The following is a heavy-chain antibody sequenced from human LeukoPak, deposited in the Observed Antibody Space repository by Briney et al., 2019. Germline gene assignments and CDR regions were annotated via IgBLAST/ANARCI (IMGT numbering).Heavy chain of an antibody. Sequence: KASETLSLTCAVSGYSISSYYWSWIRQPAGKGLEWIGRIYTSGSTNYNPSLKSRVTMSVDTSKNQFSLKLSSVTAADTAVYYCAGQVVKITIFGVVKAAFDYWGQGTLVTVSS. CDR1: GYSISSYY. CDR2: IYTSGST. J-gene: IGHJ4*02. D-gene: IGHD3-3*01. CDR3: AGQVVKITIFGVVKAAFDY. V-gene: IGHV4-4*07.